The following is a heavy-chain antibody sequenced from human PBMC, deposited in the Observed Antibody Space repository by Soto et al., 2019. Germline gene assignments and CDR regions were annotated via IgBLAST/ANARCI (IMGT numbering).Heavy chain of an antibody. CDR1: GGSISSYY. D-gene: IGHD5-18*01. Sequence: PSETLSLTCTVSGGSISSYYWSWIRQPPGGGLEWIGYIYYSGSTNYNPSLKSRVTISVDTSKNQFSLKLSSVTAADTAVYYCARGYSYGYGLFNFDYWGQGTLVTVS. J-gene: IGHJ4*02. V-gene: IGHV4-59*01. CDR3: ARGYSYGYGLFNFDY. CDR2: IYYSGST.